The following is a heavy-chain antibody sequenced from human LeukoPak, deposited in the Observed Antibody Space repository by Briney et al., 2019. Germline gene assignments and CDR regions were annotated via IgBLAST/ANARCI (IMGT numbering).Heavy chain of an antibody. CDR2: ISSSSSTI. Sequence: GGSLRLSCAASGITFSTYWMNWVRQAPGKGLEWVSYISSSSSTIYYADSVKGRFTISRDNAKNSLYLQMNSLRAEDTAVYYCARDRSVGSGSYLIDYYYYYYMDVWGKGTTVTVSS. CDR3: ARDRSVGSGSYLIDYYYYYYMDV. V-gene: IGHV3-48*01. CDR1: GITFSTYW. J-gene: IGHJ6*03. D-gene: IGHD1-26*01.